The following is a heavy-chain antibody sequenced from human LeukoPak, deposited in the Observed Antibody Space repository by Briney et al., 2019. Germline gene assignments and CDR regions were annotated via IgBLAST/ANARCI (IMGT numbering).Heavy chain of an antibody. CDR3: ARGDFDWLHFDY. Sequence: GGSLRLSCAASGFTVSSNYMSWVRQAPGKGLEWVSVIYSGGSTYYADSVKGRSTISRDNSKNTLYLQMNSLRAEDTAVYYCARGDFDWLHFDYWGQGTLVTVSS. CDR2: IYSGGST. J-gene: IGHJ4*02. V-gene: IGHV3-53*01. D-gene: IGHD3-9*01. CDR1: GFTVSSNY.